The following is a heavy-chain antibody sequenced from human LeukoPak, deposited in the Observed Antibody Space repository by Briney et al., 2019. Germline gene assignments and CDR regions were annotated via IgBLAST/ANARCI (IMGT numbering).Heavy chain of an antibody. CDR3: AMDAAVKDS. D-gene: IGHD4-17*01. CDR2: INRDGSTT. CDR1: GFTFSSNW. V-gene: IGHV3-74*01. J-gene: IGHJ4*02. Sequence: QPGGSLRLSCAASGFTFSSNWMHWVRQAPGKGLVWVSHINRDGSTTYYADSVKGRFTISRDNAKNTLYLQMNSLRAEDTAVYYCAMDAAVKDSWGQGTLVTASS.